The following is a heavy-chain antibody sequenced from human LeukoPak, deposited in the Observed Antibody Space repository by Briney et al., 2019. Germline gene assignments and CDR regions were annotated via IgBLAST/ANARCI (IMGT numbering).Heavy chain of an antibody. D-gene: IGHD3-22*01. CDR1: GYSFTSYW. Sequence: GESLKISCKGSGYSFTSYWIGWVRQMPGKGLEWMGIIYPGDSDTRYSPSLQGQVTISADKSISTAYLQWSSLKASDTAMYYCARRRADYDSSNNWFDPWGQGTLVTVSS. V-gene: IGHV5-51*01. CDR2: IYPGDSDT. J-gene: IGHJ5*02. CDR3: ARRRADYDSSNNWFDP.